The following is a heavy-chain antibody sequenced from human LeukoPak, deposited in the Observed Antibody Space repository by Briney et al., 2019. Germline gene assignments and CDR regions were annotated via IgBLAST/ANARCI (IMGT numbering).Heavy chain of an antibody. D-gene: IGHD4-11*01. V-gene: IGHV3-7*01. J-gene: IGHJ4*02. Sequence: GGSLRLSCVASGFTFSNYWMTWVRQAPGKGLEWVANIKKDGSEKNYVDSVKGRFTISRDNAKNSLYLQMNSLRAEDTAVYYCARDYSGYSNYWGQGTLVTVSS. CDR2: IKKDGSEK. CDR3: ARDYSGYSNY. CDR1: GFTFSNYW.